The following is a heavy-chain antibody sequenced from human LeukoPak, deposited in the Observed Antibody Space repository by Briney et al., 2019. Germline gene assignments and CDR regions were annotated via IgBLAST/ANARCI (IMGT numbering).Heavy chain of an antibody. CDR1: GGSFSGYY. Sequence: SETLSLTCAVYGGSFSGYYWSWIRQPPGKGLEWIGSIYYSGSTYYNPSLKSRVTISVDTSKNQFSLKLSSVTAADTAVYYCAPIDYYDSSGYGLDAFDIWGQGTMVTVSS. D-gene: IGHD3-22*01. J-gene: IGHJ3*02. CDR3: APIDYYDSSGYGLDAFDI. CDR2: IYYSGST. V-gene: IGHV4-34*01.